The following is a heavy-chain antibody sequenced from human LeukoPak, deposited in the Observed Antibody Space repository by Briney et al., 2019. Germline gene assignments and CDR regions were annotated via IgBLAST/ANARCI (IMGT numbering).Heavy chain of an antibody. CDR1: GYIFAAYW. J-gene: IGHJ5*02. V-gene: IGHV5-51*01. CDR2: SYPGDSDT. Sequence: GESLKISCKGSGYIFAAYWIGWVRQMPGKGLERMGSSYPGDSDTRYSPSFQGQVTISVDRSINTAYLQWNSLKASDTAIYYCARLQEDIVVVPAAIPYNWFDPWGRGSLVTVSS. CDR3: ARLQEDIVVVPAAIPYNWFDP. D-gene: IGHD2-2*01.